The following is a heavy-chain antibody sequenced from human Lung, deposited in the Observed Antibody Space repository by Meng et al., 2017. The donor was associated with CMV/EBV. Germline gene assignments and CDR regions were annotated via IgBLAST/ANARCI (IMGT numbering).Heavy chain of an antibody. CDR2: IDDSGST. V-gene: IGHV4-4*02. CDR3: ARGKQDAWELLAY. D-gene: IGHD1-26*01. J-gene: IGHJ4*02. Sequence: QAAWKVAGPGVVKPSGTLSLTCGVSGVSISSNIRWTWVRQPPGKGLEWIGDIDDSGSTNYNPSLNSRISISLDKSKNHFSLKVNSVTAADTAVYYCARGKQDAWELLAYWGQGALVTVSS. CDR1: GVSISSNIR.